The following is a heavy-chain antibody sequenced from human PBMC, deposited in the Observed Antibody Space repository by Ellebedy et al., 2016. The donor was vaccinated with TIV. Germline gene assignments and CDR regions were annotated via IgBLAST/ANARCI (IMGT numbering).Heavy chain of an antibody. D-gene: IGHD1-1*01. CDR2: IDYRGTT. CDR1: RGSISSYF. Sequence: MPSETLSLTCSVSRGSISSYFWSWFPQPPGQGLQWIGFIDYRGTTNYNSSPRSRVTLSIDTSRNQLSLKLSSVTAADTAVYYCARDGQLAFDIWGQGTMVTLSS. V-gene: IGHV4-59*01. CDR3: ARDGQLAFDI. J-gene: IGHJ3*02.